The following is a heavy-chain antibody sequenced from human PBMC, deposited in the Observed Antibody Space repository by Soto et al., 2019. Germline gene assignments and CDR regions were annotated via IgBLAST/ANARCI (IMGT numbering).Heavy chain of an antibody. CDR2: ISSSGSTI. J-gene: IGHJ4*02. CDR1: GFTFCDYY. D-gene: IGHD6-13*01. V-gene: IGHV3-11*01. CDR3: ARDQYIAAAGTRAQEFDY. Sequence: GGSLRPSCAASGFTFCDYYMSWIRQAPGKGLEWVSYISSSGSTIYYADSVKGRFTISRDNAKNSLYLRMNSLRAEDTAVYYCARDQYIAAAGTRAQEFDYWGQGTLVTVSS.